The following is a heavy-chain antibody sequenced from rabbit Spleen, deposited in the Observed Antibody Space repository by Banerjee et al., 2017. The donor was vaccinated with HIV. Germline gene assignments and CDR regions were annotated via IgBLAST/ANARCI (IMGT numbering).Heavy chain of an antibody. J-gene: IGHJ4*01. CDR2: IDPIFGST. CDR1: GFDFSTYY. CDR3: ARDPAYASVSAYNIPVL. Sequence: QLKESGGGLVQTGGSLKLSCKASGFDFSTYYMSWVRQAPGKGLEWIGYIDPIFGSTYYASWVNGRFTISSHNAQNTLYLQLNSLTVADTATYFCARDPAYASVSAYNIPVLWGPGTLVTVS. V-gene: IGHV1S7*01. D-gene: IGHD1-1*01.